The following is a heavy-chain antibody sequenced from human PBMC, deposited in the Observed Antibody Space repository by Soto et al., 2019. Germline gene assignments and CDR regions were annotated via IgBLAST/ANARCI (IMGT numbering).Heavy chain of an antibody. CDR2: IIPISETT. CDR1: GGTFSSYA. D-gene: IGHD2-2*01. J-gene: IGHJ6*02. V-gene: IGHV1-69*01. Sequence: QVQLVQSGAEVKKPGSSVKVSCKASGGTFSSYAISWVRQAPGQGLEWMGGIIPISETTNYAQKFQGRVTITADESKSTAYMELSSLRSEDTAVYYCARSQGSSTSVEIDYYYDYGMQVWGQGTTVTVSS. CDR3: ARSQGSSTSVEIDYYYDYGMQV.